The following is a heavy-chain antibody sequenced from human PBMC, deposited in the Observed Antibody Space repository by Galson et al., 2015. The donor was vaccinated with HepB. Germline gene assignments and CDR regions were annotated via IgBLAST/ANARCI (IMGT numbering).Heavy chain of an antibody. CDR3: ARTFYFDY. CDR1: GFDVSAFA. Sequence: SLRLSCAASGFDVSAFAMNWVRQPPGKGLVGVAVLSFNEKTISSADSVRRRFTIARDNSNDTLYLQKNSLRAEYTAVYYCARTFYFDYWGQGTPVTVSS. V-gene: IGHV3-30*04. CDR2: LSFNEKTI. J-gene: IGHJ4*02.